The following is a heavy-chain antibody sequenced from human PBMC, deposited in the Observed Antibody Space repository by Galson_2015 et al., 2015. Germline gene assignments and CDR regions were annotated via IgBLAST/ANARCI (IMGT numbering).Heavy chain of an antibody. V-gene: IGHV3-49*03. CDR2: IRSKAYGGTT. J-gene: IGHJ4*02. Sequence: SLRLSCAASGFTFGDYAMSWFRQAPGKGLEWVGFIRSKAYGGTTEYAASVKGRFTISRDDSKSIAYLQMNSLKTEDTAVYYCTRTVLRFLAGWPPREPRTDFDYWGQGTLVTVSS. CDR3: TRTVLRFLAGWPPREPRTDFDY. D-gene: IGHD3-3*01. CDR1: GFTFGDYA.